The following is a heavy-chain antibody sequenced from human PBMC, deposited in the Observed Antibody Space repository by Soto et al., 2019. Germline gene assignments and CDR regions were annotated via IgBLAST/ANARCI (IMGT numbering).Heavy chain of an antibody. V-gene: IGHV4-38-2*02. J-gene: IGHJ5*02. Sequence: PSETLSLTCAVSGYSISSGYYWGWIRQPPGKGLEWIGSIYHSGSTYYNPSLKSRVTISVDTSKNQFSLKLSSVTAADTAVYYGARDSELIWFGEEYWFDPWGQGTLVTVS. D-gene: IGHD3-10*01. CDR1: GYSISSGYY. CDR3: ARDSELIWFGEEYWFDP. CDR2: IYHSGST.